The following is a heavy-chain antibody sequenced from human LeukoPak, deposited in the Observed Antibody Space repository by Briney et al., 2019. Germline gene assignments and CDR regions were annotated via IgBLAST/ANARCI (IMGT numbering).Heavy chain of an antibody. J-gene: IGHJ6*03. D-gene: IGHD3-22*01. CDR3: ARVGYDSSGYYYYYMDV. Sequence: SETLSLTCTVSGGSISSYYWSWIRQPPGKGLEWIGYIYYSGSTNYNPSLKSRVTISVDTSKNQFSLKLSSVTAADTAVYYCARVGYDSSGYYYYYMDVWGKGTTVTVPS. CDR2: IYYSGST. V-gene: IGHV4-59*01. CDR1: GGSISSYY.